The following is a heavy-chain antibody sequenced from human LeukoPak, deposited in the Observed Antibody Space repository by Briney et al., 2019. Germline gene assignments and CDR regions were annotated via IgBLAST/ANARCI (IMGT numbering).Heavy chain of an antibody. CDR3: ARVYSSSWYWNWFDP. CDR1: GYSISSGYY. CDR2: IYPTGST. Sequence: SGTLSLTCTVSGYSISSGYYWGWIRQPRGKGLEWIGNIYPTGSTYYNPSLKSRVTISVDTSKNQFSLKVSSVSAADTAVYYCARVYSSSWYWNWFDPWGQGTLVTVSS. J-gene: IGHJ5*02. V-gene: IGHV4-38-2*02. D-gene: IGHD6-13*01.